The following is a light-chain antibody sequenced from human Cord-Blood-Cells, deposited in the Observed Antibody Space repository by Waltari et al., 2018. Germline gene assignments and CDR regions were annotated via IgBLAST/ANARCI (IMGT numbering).Light chain of an antibody. V-gene: IGKV3-11*01. Sequence: EIVLTQSPATLSLSPGERATLSCRASQSVSSYLAWYQQKPGQAPRLLIYDASNSATGIPARFRGSGSGTDFTLTISSLEPEDFAVYYCQQRSKYTFGQGTKLEIK. CDR2: DAS. CDR1: QSVSSY. CDR3: QQRSKYT. J-gene: IGKJ2*01.